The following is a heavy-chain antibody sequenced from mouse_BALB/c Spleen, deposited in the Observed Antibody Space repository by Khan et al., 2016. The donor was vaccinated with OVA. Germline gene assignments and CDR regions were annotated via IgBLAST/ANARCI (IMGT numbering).Heavy chain of an antibody. J-gene: IGHJ2*01. CDR1: GYSITSGYG. CDR2: ISYSGSN. D-gene: IGHD1-2*01. CDR3: ARTARIKY. V-gene: IGHV3-2*02. Sequence: EVQLVESGPGLVKPSQSLSLTCTVTGYSITSGYGWNWIRQFPGNKLEWMGYISYSGSNNYNPSLKSRISITRDPSKNQFFLQLNSVTTEDTATYYCARTARIKYWGQGTTLTVSS.